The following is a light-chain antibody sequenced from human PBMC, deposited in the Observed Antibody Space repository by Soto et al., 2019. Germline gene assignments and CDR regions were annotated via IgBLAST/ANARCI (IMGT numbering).Light chain of an antibody. CDR2: GAS. Sequence: ESGLTQSQGTLSLSRGEIATLSCRASQSVSRSYLAWYQQKPGQAPGLLIYGASNRATGIPDRFSGSGSGTDFSLTISRLEPEDFAVYYCQQHGSSPITFGQGTRLEIK. V-gene: IGKV3-20*01. CDR3: QQHGSSPIT. J-gene: IGKJ5*01. CDR1: QSVSRSY.